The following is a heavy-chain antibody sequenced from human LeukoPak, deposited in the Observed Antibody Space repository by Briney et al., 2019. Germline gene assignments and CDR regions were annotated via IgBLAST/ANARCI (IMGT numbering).Heavy chain of an antibody. CDR3: ASEYCSGGSCVGYFDH. Sequence: SETLSLTCTVSGGSISSYYWSWIRQPPGKGLEWIGYIYYSGSTNYNPSLKSRVTISVDTSKNQFSLKLSSVTAADTAVYYCASEYCSGGSCVGYFDHWGQGTLVTVSS. D-gene: IGHD2-15*01. J-gene: IGHJ4*02. CDR2: IYYSGST. CDR1: GGSISSYY. V-gene: IGHV4-59*08.